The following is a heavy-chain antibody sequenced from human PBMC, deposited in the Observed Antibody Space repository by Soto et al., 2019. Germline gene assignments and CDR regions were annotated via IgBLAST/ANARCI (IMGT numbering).Heavy chain of an antibody. CDR3: ARGLGGITDY. D-gene: IGHD1-1*01. J-gene: IGHJ4*02. CDR1: GDSVSSNSAA. V-gene: IGHV6-1*01. CDR2: TYYRSEWYT. Sequence: SQTLSLTCAISGDSVSSNSAAWNWIRQSPSRGLEWLGRTYYRSEWYTDYAPSVRSRITINADTSKNKFSLQLNSATPEDTAVYYCARGLGGITDYWGQGTRVTVSS.